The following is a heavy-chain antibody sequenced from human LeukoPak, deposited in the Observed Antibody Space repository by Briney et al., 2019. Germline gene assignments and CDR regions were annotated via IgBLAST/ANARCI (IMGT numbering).Heavy chain of an antibody. CDR2: ISWNSGSI. D-gene: IGHD6-19*01. J-gene: IGHJ3*02. CDR3: AKSNSPGIAVAGTFDI. V-gene: IGHV3-9*01. CDR1: GFTFDDYA. Sequence: GRSLRLSCAASGFTFDDYAMHWVRQAPGKGLEWVSGISWNSGSIGYADSVKGRFTISRDNAKNSLYLQMDSLRAEDTALYYCAKSNSPGIAVAGTFDIWGQGTMVTVFS.